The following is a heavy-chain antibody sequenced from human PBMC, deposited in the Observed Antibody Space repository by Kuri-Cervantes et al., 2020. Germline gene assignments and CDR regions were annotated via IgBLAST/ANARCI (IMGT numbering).Heavy chain of an antibody. D-gene: IGHD3-10*01. CDR2: ISAYNGNT. Sequence: ASVKVSCKASGGTFSSYTISWVRQAPGQGLEWMGWISAYNGNTNYAQKLQGRVTMTTDTSTSTAYMELRSPRSDDTAGYYCARDEDGFGEYGMDVWGQGTTVTVSS. J-gene: IGHJ6*02. V-gene: IGHV1-18*01. CDR3: ARDEDGFGEYGMDV. CDR1: GGTFSSYT.